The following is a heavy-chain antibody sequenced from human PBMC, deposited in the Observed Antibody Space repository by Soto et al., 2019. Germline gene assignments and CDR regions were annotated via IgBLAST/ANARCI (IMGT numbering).Heavy chain of an antibody. CDR2: IYWDDDR. Sequence: SGPTLVKPTQTLTLTCTFSGFSLSTSGVGVGWIRQPPGKALEWLALIYWDDDRRYSPSLKSRLTITKDTSKNQVVLTMTNMDPVDTATYYCAHTSRFRVRGGSYHYYYMDVWGKGTTVTVSS. CDR1: GFSLSTSGVG. J-gene: IGHJ6*03. V-gene: IGHV2-5*02. D-gene: IGHD3-10*01. CDR3: AHTSRFRVRGGSYHYYYMDV.